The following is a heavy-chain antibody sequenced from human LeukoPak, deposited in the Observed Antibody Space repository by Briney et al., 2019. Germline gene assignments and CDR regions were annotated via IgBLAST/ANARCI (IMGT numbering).Heavy chain of an antibody. Sequence: SSETLSLTCTVSGGSISSYYWSWIRQPAGKGLEWIGRIYTSGSTNYNPSLKSRVTMSVDTSKNQFSLKLSSVTAADTAVYYCSAEDIAAAGLSALNWFDPWGQGTLVTVSS. V-gene: IGHV4-4*07. CDR3: SAEDIAAAGLSALNWFDP. CDR2: IYTSGST. CDR1: GGSISSYY. J-gene: IGHJ5*02. D-gene: IGHD6-13*01.